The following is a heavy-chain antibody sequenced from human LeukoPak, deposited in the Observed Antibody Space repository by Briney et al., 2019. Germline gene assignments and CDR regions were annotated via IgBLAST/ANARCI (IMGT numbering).Heavy chain of an antibody. V-gene: IGHV3-7*01. CDR1: GFIFSNFW. Sequence: GGSLRLSCAASGFIFSNFWLSWVRQAPGKGLEWVANIKQDGSEKYYVDSVRGRFTISRDNAKNSLYLQMNSLRAEDTAVYYCARDHRWGFDYWGRGTLVTVSS. CDR2: IKQDGSEK. D-gene: IGHD7-27*01. CDR3: ARDHRWGFDY. J-gene: IGHJ4*02.